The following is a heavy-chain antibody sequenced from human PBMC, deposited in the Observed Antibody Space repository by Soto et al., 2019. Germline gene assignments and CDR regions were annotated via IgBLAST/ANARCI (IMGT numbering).Heavy chain of an antibody. CDR3: ATGGVRVFDRPLRIDP. CDR1: GGTFSTYG. V-gene: IGHV1-69*01. Sequence: QVQLVQSGAEVKKPGSSVKVSCKSSGGTFSTYGFFWVRQAPGQGLEWMGGIIPIFGTTNYAQKFQDRVTITTDEFTTTVYLELPRLKSEDTTGYYLATGGVRVFDRPLRIDPWGQGTRVIVSS. D-gene: IGHD3-10*01. J-gene: IGHJ5*02. CDR2: IIPIFGTT.